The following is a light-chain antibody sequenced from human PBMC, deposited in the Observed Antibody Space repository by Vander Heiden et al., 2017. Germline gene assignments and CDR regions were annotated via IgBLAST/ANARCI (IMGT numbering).Light chain of an antibody. CDR1: QGITTW. Sequence: DIQITKSPSTLSASVGDGVTISCRASQGITTWLAWYQQKPGKAPKLLIYDASNLQSGVPSRFSGSGSGTDFSLTISSLQPDDFATYYCQQYSIDSPTFGQGTKVEI. CDR2: DAS. J-gene: IGKJ1*01. V-gene: IGKV1-5*01. CDR3: QQYSIDSPT.